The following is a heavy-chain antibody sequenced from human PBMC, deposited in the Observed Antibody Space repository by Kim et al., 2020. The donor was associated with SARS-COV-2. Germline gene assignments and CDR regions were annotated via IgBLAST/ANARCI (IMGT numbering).Heavy chain of an antibody. CDR2: INHSGST. CDR1: GGSFSGYY. CDR3: ARATDSSGYLPYYFDY. V-gene: IGHV4-34*01. D-gene: IGHD3-22*01. Sequence: SETLSLTCAVYGGSFSGYYWSWIRQPPGKGLEWIGEINHSGSTNYNPSLKSRVTISVDTSKNQFSLKLSSVTAADTAVYYCARATDSSGYLPYYFDYWGQGTLVTVSS. J-gene: IGHJ4*02.